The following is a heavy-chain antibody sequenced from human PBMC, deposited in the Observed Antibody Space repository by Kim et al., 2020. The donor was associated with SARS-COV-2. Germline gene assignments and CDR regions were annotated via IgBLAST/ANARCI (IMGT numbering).Heavy chain of an antibody. D-gene: IGHD1-1*01. J-gene: IGHJ5*02. V-gene: IGHV1-69*04. CDR1: GGTFSSYA. Sequence: SVKVSCKASGGTFSSYAISWVRQAPGQGLEWMGRIIPILGIANYAQKFQGRVTITADKSTSTAYMELSSLRSEDTAVYYCARPPRPYNWNDAGFDPWGQGTLVTVSS. CDR3: ARPPRPYNWNDAGFDP. CDR2: IIPILGIA.